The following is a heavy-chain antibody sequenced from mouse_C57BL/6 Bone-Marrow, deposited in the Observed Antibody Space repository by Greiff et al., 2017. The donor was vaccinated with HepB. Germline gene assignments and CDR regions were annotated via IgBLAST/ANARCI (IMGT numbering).Heavy chain of an antibody. Sequence: EVQRVESEGGLVQPGSSMKLSCTASGFTFSDYYMAWVRQVPEKGLEWVANINYDGSSTYYLDSLKSRFIISRDNAKNILYLQMSSLKSEDTATYYCARGHYSNYFDYWGQGTTLTASS. D-gene: IGHD2-5*01. V-gene: IGHV5-16*01. J-gene: IGHJ2*01. CDR2: INYDGSST. CDR3: ARGHYSNYFDY. CDR1: GFTFSDYY.